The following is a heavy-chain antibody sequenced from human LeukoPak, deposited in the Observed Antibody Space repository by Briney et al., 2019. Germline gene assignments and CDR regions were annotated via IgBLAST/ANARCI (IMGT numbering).Heavy chain of an antibody. CDR2: IKEDGSEK. J-gene: IGHJ5*02. Sequence: GGSLRLSCAASGFTFSSYWMSWVRQAPGKGLEWVANIKEDGSEKYYVDSVKDRFTIFRDNAKNSLYLQMNSLRAEDTAVYYCARPRGAAAGTFGFDPWGQGTLVTVSS. CDR3: ARPRGAAAGTFGFDP. D-gene: IGHD6-13*01. V-gene: IGHV3-7*02. CDR1: GFTFSSYW.